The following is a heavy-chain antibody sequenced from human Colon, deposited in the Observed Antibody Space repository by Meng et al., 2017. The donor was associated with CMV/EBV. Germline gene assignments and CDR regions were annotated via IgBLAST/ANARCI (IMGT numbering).Heavy chain of an antibody. D-gene: IGHD2-2*01. CDR1: GGSISSYY. J-gene: IGHJ6*02. CDR2: IYHSGST. Sequence: SETLSLTCTVSGGSISSYYWSWIRQPPGKGLEWIGSIYHSGSTYYNPSLKSRVTISVDTSKNQFSLKLSSVTAADTAVYYCARDLQGQLPYYYYGMDVWGQGTTVTVSS. CDR3: ARDLQGQLPYYYYGMDV. V-gene: IGHV4-38-2*02.